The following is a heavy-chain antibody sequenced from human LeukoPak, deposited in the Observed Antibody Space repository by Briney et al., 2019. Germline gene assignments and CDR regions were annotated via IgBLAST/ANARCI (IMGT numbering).Heavy chain of an antibody. V-gene: IGHV3-21*01. CDR1: GFTFSTYI. D-gene: IGHD3-22*01. CDR2: TSSSGSYI. CDR3: ARDGDSSGFDY. J-gene: IGHJ4*02. Sequence: GGSLTLSCSASGFTFSTYIMHWVRQAPGKGLEWVSSTSSSGSYIYYADSVKGRFTISRDNAKNSLYLQMNSLRAEDTAMYYCARDGDSSGFDYWGQGTLVTVSS.